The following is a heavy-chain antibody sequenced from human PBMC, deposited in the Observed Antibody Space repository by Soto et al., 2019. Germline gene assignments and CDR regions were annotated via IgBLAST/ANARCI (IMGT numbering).Heavy chain of an antibody. CDR1: GFTFSSYG. Sequence: QVQLVESGGGVVQPGRSLTLSCVASGFTFSSYGIHWVRQAPGKGLEWVAVISDDGRNKYYVDSVKGRFTMSRDNSNNRLYLQMNSLRPEDTAVYYCAKDGILDSTGHYYYFDHWGQGTLVTVSS. CDR3: AKDGILDSTGHYYYFDH. V-gene: IGHV3-30*18. D-gene: IGHD3-22*01. CDR2: ISDDGRNK. J-gene: IGHJ4*02.